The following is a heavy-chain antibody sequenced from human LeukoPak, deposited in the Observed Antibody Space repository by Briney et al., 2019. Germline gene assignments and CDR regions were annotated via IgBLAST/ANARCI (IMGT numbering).Heavy chain of an antibody. Sequence: GGSLRLSCAASGFTFSSYAMSWVRQAPGKGLEWVSSIDFTSRYIYNADSVKGRSTTSRDNAKNSLDLQMNSLKVEDTAVYYCAKDNSRYRGYYFDYWGQGTLVTVSS. CDR2: IDFTSRYI. CDR3: AKDNSRYRGYYFDY. V-gene: IGHV3-21*01. J-gene: IGHJ4*02. CDR1: GFTFSSYA. D-gene: IGHD4-23*01.